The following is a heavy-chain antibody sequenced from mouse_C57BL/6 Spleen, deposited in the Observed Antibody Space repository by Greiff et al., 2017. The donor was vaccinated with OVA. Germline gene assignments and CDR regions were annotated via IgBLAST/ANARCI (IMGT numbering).Heavy chain of an antibody. CDR1: GYSFTSYY. V-gene: IGHV1-66*01. J-gene: IGHJ4*01. CDR2: IYPGSGNT. CDR3: ARTYYNYQRAYAMDY. Sequence: QVQLQQSGPELVKPGASVKISCKASGYSFTSYYIHWVKQRPGQGLEWIGWIYPGSGNTKYNEKFKGKATLTADTSSSTAYMQLSSLTSEDSAVYYCARTYYNYQRAYAMDYWGQGTSVTVSS. D-gene: IGHD2-12*01.